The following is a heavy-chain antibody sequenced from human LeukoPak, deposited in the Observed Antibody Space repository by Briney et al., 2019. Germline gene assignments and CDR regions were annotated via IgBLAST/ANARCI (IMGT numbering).Heavy chain of an antibody. CDR3: AKGHGDSDGYYYFDS. Sequence: PGGSLRLSCAASGFIFSNYGMSWVRQAPRKGLECVSAIRGNAGTTYYADSVKGRFTIFRDNSKNTLYLQMNSLRVEDTAVYYCAKGHGDSDGYYYFDSWGQGTLVTVPS. V-gene: IGHV3-23*01. CDR1: GFIFSNYG. D-gene: IGHD3-22*01. J-gene: IGHJ4*02. CDR2: IRGNAGTT.